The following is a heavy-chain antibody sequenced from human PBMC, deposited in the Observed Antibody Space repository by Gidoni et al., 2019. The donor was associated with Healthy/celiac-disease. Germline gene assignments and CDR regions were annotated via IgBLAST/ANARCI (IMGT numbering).Heavy chain of an antibody. Sequence: QVQLVQSGAEVKKPGASVKVSCKASGYTFTSYDINWVRQAAGQGLEWMGWMNTNSGNTGYAQKFQGRVPMTRNITIRTAYMELSSLRSEDTAVYYCARAGSGWYNWFDPWGQGTLVTVSS. D-gene: IGHD6-19*01. J-gene: IGHJ5*02. CDR3: ARAGSGWYNWFDP. CDR1: GYTFTSYD. V-gene: IGHV1-8*01. CDR2: MNTNSGNT.